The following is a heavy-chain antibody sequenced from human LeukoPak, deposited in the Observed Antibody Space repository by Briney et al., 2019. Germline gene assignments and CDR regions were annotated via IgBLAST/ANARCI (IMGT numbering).Heavy chain of an antibody. CDR2: ISSSSSYI. J-gene: IGHJ4*02. Sequence: PGGSLRLSCAASGFTFSSYSMDWVRQAPGKGLEWVSSISSSSSYIYYADSVKGRFTISRDNAKNSLYLQMNSLRAEDTAVYYCARDSPDYGDYVPFDYWGQGTLLTVSS. D-gene: IGHD4-17*01. CDR1: GFTFSSYS. V-gene: IGHV3-21*01. CDR3: ARDSPDYGDYVPFDY.